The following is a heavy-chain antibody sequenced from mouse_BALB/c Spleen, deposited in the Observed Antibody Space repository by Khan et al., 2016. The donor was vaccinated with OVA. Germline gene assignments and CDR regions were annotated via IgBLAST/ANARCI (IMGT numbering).Heavy chain of an antibody. D-gene: IGHD2-1*01. J-gene: IGHJ3*01. CDR2: INPANGYT. CDR1: GYTFTSYT. CDR3: ARSTYGNPAWFAY. V-gene: IGHV1-4*01. Sequence: QVQLQQSGAELARPGALVNMSCKASGYTFTSYTIHWVKQRPGQGLEWIGYINPANGYTNYNLKFKDKATLTANKSSSTAYMQLSSLTSEDSAVYYCARSTYGNPAWFAYWGQGTLVTVSA.